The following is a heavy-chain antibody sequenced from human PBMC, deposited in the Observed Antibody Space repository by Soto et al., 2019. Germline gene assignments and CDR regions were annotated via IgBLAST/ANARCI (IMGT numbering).Heavy chain of an antibody. V-gene: IGHV6-1*01. CDR3: AREYSSTAFDI. CDR1: WVSFSSNSAA. Sequence: PSQPLSLTCAISWVSFSSNSAACNCIRQSPSRGLEWLGRTYYRSKWYNDYAVSVKSRITINPDTSKNQFSLQLNSVTPEDTAVYYCAREYSSTAFDIWGQGTMVTVSS. D-gene: IGHD6-19*01. CDR2: TYYRSKWYN. J-gene: IGHJ3*02.